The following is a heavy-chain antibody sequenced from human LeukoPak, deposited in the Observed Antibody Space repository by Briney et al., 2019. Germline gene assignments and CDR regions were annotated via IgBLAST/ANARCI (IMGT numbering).Heavy chain of an antibody. V-gene: IGHV3-21*04. J-gene: IGHJ4*02. Sequence: GESLRLSCAASGFTFSSYNMNWIRQAPGKGLEWVSSISRSSSFIYYAHSVNRRITIPSDNANNLLYLHIKILSADATVVYYWARVPSGCYGVSQHKWGGGTLVTVS. CDR2: ISRSSSFI. D-gene: IGHD6-19*01. CDR3: ARVPSGCYGVSQHK. CDR1: GFTFSSYN.